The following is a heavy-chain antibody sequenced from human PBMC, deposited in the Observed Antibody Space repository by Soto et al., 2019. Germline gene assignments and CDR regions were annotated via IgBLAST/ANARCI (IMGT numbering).Heavy chain of an antibody. J-gene: IGHJ6*02. V-gene: IGHV3-30-3*01. D-gene: IGHD5-18*01. CDR1: GFTFSSYA. CDR2: ISYDGSNK. Sequence: GGSLRLSCAASGFTFSSYAMHWVRQAPGKGLEWVAVISYDGSNKYYADSVKGRFTISRDNSKNTLYLQMNSLRAEDTAVYYCARAFATSKTWIQLEGYYYGMDVWGQGTTVTVSS. CDR3: ARAFATSKTWIQLEGYYYGMDV.